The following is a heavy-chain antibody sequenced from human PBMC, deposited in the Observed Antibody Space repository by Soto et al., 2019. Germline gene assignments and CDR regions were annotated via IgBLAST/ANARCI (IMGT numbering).Heavy chain of an antibody. CDR2: INPNSGGT. Sequence: ASVKVSSKASGYTFTGYYMPWVRQAPGQGLEWMGWINPNSGGTNYAQKFQGRVTMSVDKSDSSAYLQWRSLKASDTAMYYCAAAYTTGPDPFDIWGQGTMVTASS. V-gene: IGHV1-2*02. J-gene: IGHJ3*02. CDR1: GYTFTGYY. CDR3: AAAYTTGPDPFDI. D-gene: IGHD1-1*01.